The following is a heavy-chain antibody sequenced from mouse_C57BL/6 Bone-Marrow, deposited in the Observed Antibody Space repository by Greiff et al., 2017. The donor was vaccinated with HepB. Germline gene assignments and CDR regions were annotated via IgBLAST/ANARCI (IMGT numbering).Heavy chain of an antibody. CDR2: INPNNGGT. V-gene: IGHV1-18*01. Sequence: EVKLQESGPELVKPGASVKIPCKASGYTFTDYNMDWVKQSHGKSLEWIGDINPNNGGTIYNQKFKGKATLTVDKSSSTAYMELRSLTSEDTAVYYCARWGYYGYDGYAMDYWGQGTSVTVSS. CDR1: GYTFTDYN. J-gene: IGHJ4*01. CDR3: ARWGYYGYDGYAMDY. D-gene: IGHD2-2*01.